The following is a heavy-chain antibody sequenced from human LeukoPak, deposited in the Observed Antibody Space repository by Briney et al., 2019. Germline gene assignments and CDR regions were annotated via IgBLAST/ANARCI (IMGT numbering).Heavy chain of an antibody. V-gene: IGHV3-74*03. Sequence: GGSLRLSCAASGLTLSNYWMHWVRQAPGKGLVWVSRMNYDGSSTTYADSVKGRFTISRDNSKNTLFLQMNSLRAEDTAVYYCAKVFSTATTGREGFYFDYWGQGTLVTVSS. CDR2: MNYDGSST. CDR3: AKVFSTATTGREGFYFDY. CDR1: GLTLSNYW. D-gene: IGHD4-11*01. J-gene: IGHJ4*02.